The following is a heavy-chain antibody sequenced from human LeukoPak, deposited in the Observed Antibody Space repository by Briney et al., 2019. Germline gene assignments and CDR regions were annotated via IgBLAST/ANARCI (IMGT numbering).Heavy chain of an antibody. D-gene: IGHD4-11*01. CDR2: IYYTGIT. CDR1: GGSVSSSNYY. CDR3: ARDLTVTSTCWFDR. J-gene: IGHJ5*02. Sequence: SETLSLTCTVSGGSVSSSNYYWGWIRQPPGKGLEWIGIIYYTGITNNNPSLKSRVAISVDTSKNQFSLRLSSVTAADTAVYYCARDLTVTSTCWFDRWGQGTLVTVSS. V-gene: IGHV4-39*02.